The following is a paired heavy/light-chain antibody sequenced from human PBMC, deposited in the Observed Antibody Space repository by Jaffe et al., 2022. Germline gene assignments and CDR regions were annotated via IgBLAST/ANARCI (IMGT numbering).Light chain of an antibody. J-gene: IGLJ2*01. Sequence: SYVLTQPPSVSVAPGKTARITCGGNNIGSKSVHWYQQKPGQAPVLVIYYDSDRPSGIPERFSGSNSGNTATLTISRVEAGDEADYYCQVWDSSSDVVFGGGTKLTVL. V-gene: IGLV3-21*04. CDR3: QVWDSSSDVV. CDR2: YDS. CDR1: NIGSKS.
Heavy chain of an antibody. V-gene: IGHV1-18*01. D-gene: IGHD2-15*01. J-gene: IGHJ2*01. CDR3: ARDDRYCSGGSCYPSWYFDL. Sequence: QVQLVQSGAEVKKPGASVKVSCKASGYTFTSYGISWVRQAPGQGLEWMGWISAYNGNTNYAQKLQGRVTMTTDTSTSTAYMELRSLRSDDTAVYYCARDDRYCSGGSCYPSWYFDLWGRGTLVTVSS. CDR1: GYTFTSYG. CDR2: ISAYNGNT.